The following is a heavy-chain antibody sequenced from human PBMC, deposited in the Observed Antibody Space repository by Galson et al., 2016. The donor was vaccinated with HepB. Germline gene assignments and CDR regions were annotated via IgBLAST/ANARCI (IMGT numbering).Heavy chain of an antibody. V-gene: IGHV3-64*04. CDR1: GFTFSAYA. J-gene: IGHJ2*01. Sequence: SLRLSCAASGFTFSAYAMHWVRQAPGRGLEYVSALSGDGGSTYYADSVRGRFSISRDNSKNTLYLQMNSLRADDTAVYYCARGSGSYLGWVFDLWGRGALVTVSS. CDR3: ARGSGSYLGWVFDL. CDR2: LSGDGGST. D-gene: IGHD1-26*01.